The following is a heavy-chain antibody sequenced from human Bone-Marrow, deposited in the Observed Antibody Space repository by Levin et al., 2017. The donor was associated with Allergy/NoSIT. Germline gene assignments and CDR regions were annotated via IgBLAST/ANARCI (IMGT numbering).Heavy chain of an antibody. CDR3: AREGTPQSWDY. V-gene: IGHV4-4*02. Sequence: PSETLSLTCAVSGDSISSSNWWSWVRQPPGKGLEWIGEIYQSGNTSYNPSLKSRVTISVDTSNNQFALRLSSLTAADTAVYYCAREGTPQSWDYWGQGTLVTVSS. CDR2: IYQSGNT. D-gene: IGHD1-14*01. J-gene: IGHJ4*02. CDR1: GDSISSSNW.